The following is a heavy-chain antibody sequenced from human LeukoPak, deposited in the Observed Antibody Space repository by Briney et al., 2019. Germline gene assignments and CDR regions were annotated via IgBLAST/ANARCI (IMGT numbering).Heavy chain of an antibody. CDR3: VKRYCSGGSCYQFDY. J-gene: IGHJ4*02. V-gene: IGHV3-64D*09. CDR1: GFSFSDYA. D-gene: IGHD2-15*01. CDR2: ISSNGANT. Sequence: PGGSLRLSCAASGFSFSDYAMNWVRQAPGKGLEYVSAISSNGANTYYADSVKGRVTISRDNSKNTLFLQLSSLRVEDTAVYYCVKRYCSGGSCYQFDYWGQGTLVIVSS.